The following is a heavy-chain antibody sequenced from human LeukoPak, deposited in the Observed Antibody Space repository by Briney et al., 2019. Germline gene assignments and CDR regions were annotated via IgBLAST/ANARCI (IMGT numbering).Heavy chain of an antibody. CDR2: IYHSGST. Sequence: SETLSLTCAVSGGSISSGGYSWSWIRQPPGKGLEWIGYIYHSGSTYYNPSLKSRVTISVDRSKNQFSLKLSSVTAADTAVYYCARAFFHYYDSSGYSEYYFVYWGQGTLVTVSS. D-gene: IGHD3-22*01. CDR1: GGSISSGGYS. J-gene: IGHJ4*02. CDR3: ARAFFHYYDSSGYSEYYFVY. V-gene: IGHV4-30-2*01.